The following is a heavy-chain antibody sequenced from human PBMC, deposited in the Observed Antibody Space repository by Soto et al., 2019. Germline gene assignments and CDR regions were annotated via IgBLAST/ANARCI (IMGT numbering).Heavy chain of an antibody. Sequence: SETLSLTCAVSGYSISSGNYWAWIRQPPGRGLEWIGSLYHIGSTHYNTSLKSRVTISVDTSKNHFSLEMSSVTAADTAVYYCERMGNSYSSSWYRFKWFDPWGQGT. D-gene: IGHD6-13*01. V-gene: IGHV4-38-2*01. J-gene: IGHJ5*02. CDR3: ERMGNSYSSSWYRFKWFDP. CDR2: LYHIGST. CDR1: GYSISSGNY.